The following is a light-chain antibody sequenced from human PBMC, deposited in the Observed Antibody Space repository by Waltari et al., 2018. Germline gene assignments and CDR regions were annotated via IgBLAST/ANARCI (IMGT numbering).Light chain of an antibody. J-gene: IGKJ5*01. V-gene: IGKV1-39*01. Sequence: DIQMTQSPSSLSASVGGRVTITCRASETIDTYLNWYQHKPGQAPKLLIYAASSLQSGVPSRFSCSGSGTDFTLTISNLQPEDFATYYCQQSYSTLSITFGQGTRLEI. CDR3: QQSYSTLSIT. CDR1: ETIDTY. CDR2: AAS.